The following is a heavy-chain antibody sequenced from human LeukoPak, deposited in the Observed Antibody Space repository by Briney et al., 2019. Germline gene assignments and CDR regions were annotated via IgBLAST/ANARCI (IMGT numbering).Heavy chain of an antibody. D-gene: IGHD5-18*01. CDR2: IYYSGST. V-gene: IGHV4-59*01. CDR3: ARVREYNYVYDAFDI. CDR1: GGSIGSYY. J-gene: IGHJ3*02. Sequence: ASETLSLTCTVSGGSIGSYYWSWIRQPPGKGLEWIGYIYYSGSTNYNPSLKSRVTISVDTSKNQFSLKPSSVTAADTAVYYCARVREYNYVYDAFDIWGQGTMVTVSS.